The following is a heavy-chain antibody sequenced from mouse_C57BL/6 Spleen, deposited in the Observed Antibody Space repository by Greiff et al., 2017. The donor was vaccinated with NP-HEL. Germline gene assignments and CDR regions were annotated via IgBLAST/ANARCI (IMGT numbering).Heavy chain of an antibody. CDR3: ARDGGTTVVEPWYFDV. V-gene: IGHV5-16*01. J-gene: IGHJ1*03. CDR1: GFTFSDYY. CDR2: INYDGSST. D-gene: IGHD1-1*01. Sequence: DVQLVESEGGLEQPGSSMKLSCTASGFTFSDYYMAWVRQVPEKGLEWVANINYDGSSTYYLDSLKSRFIISRDNAKNILYLQMSSLKSEDTATYYCARDGGTTVVEPWYFDVWGTGTTVTVSS.